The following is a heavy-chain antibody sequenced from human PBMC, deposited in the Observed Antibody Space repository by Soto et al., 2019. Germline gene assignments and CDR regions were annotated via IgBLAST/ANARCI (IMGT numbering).Heavy chain of an antibody. D-gene: IGHD6-13*01. J-gene: IGHJ4*02. Sequence: QVQLQESGPGLVKPSQTLSLTCTVSGVSISHGAYYWSWIRQLPGKGLEWIGYIYYSGDTQYNPSLKSRITVSIDTSKNQCSLKMNSVTAADTAMYFCARVDSASWLDYWGQGTLVTVSS. V-gene: IGHV4-31*03. CDR2: IYYSGDT. CDR3: ARVDSASWLDY. CDR1: GVSISHGAYY.